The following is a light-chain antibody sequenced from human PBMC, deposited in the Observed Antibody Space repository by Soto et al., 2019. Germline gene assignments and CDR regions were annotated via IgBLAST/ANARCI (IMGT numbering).Light chain of an antibody. J-gene: IGKJ4*01. Sequence: IGLKQYAGKMSLSAGEVAPRCCRASQSVSSSFLAWYQQKPGQAPRLLIYAASSRATGIPARFSGSGSGTDFTLTISLLEPEAFAASHRQQRSNCPPGLTFGGGT. CDR3: QQRSNCPPGLT. CDR1: QSVSSSF. V-gene: IGKV3D-20*02. CDR2: AAS.